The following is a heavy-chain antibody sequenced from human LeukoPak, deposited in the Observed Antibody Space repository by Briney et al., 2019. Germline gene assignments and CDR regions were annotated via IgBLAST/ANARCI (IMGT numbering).Heavy chain of an antibody. CDR3: AEDVGRTGTNCFDP. Sequence: GASGKVSCKPSGDSFTANYLHWVRQAPGQGLEWLGWINLSTGYTKYAQKVQGRVTMTRDTSTSSAFMELSRLRSDDTAVYFCAEDVGRTGTNCFDPWRQGTLVTVSS. CDR2: INLSTGYT. D-gene: IGHD1-1*01. J-gene: IGHJ5*02. CDR1: GDSFTANY. V-gene: IGHV1-2*02.